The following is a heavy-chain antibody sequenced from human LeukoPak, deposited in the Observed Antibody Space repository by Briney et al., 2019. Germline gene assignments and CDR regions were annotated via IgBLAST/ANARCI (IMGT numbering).Heavy chain of an antibody. CDR3: ARHLGGSGSTDAFDI. J-gene: IGHJ3*02. Sequence: PSETLSLSCTVSGGSISSTIYYCAWIRQPPGKGLEWIGSIYYGGKTYYNPSRKSRVTTSVDTSKNQFSLKLSSVTAADTAVYYCARHLGGSGSTDAFDIWGQGTVVTVSS. CDR1: GGSISSTIYY. V-gene: IGHV4-39*01. D-gene: IGHD3-3*01. CDR2: IYYGGKT.